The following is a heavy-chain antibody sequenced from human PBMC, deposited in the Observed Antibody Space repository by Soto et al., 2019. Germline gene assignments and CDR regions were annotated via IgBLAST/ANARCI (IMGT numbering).Heavy chain of an antibody. CDR1: GYTFTSYV. D-gene: IGHD4-4*01. Sequence: ASVTVSCKASGYTFTSYVISWVRQAPGQGLEWMGWLNPYSGATTYAPKYQGRITLTRDTSLSTSYMELNGLNSDDTAVYFCATARRGTVSLLAAWGQGTLVTVSS. J-gene: IGHJ5*01. V-gene: IGHV1-18*01. CDR3: ATARRGTVSLLAA. CDR2: LNPYSGAT.